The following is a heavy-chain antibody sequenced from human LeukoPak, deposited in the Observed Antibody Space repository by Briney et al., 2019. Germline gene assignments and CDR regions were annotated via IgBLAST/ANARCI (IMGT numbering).Heavy chain of an antibody. J-gene: IGHJ6*02. V-gene: IGHV4-59*01. CDR2: IYYSGST. CDR1: GGSISSYY. D-gene: IGHD2-21*02. Sequence: SETLSLTCTVSGGSISSYYWSWIRQPPGKGLEWIGYIYYSGSTNYNPSLKSRVTISVDTSKNQFPLKLSSVTAADTAVYYRARECGGDCYPYYYYGMDVWGQGTTVTVSS. CDR3: ARECGGDCYPYYYYGMDV.